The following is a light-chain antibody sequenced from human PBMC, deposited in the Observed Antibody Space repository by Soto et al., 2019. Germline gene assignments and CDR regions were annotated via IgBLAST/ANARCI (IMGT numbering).Light chain of an antibody. J-gene: IGKJ4*01. Sequence: EIVLTQSPGTLSLSPGERATLSCRASQRVSNNYLAWYQQKPGQAPRLLIYGASNRATGIPDRFSGSGSGTDFTLTISSLEAEDSAVYYCHQRSNWPRTFGGGTKVDIK. CDR3: HQRSNWPRT. V-gene: IGKV3D-20*02. CDR1: QRVSNNY. CDR2: GAS.